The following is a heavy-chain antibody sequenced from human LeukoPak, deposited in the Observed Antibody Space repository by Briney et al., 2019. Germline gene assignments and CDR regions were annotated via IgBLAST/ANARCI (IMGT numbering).Heavy chain of an antibody. Sequence: PGGSLRLSCAASGFTFSSYWMSWVRQAPGKGLEWVANIKQDGSEKYYVDSVKGRFTISRDNAKNSLYLQMNSLRAEDTAVYYCATSPAGFGDAFDIWGQGTMVTVSS. CDR1: GFTFSSYW. CDR3: ATSPAGFGDAFDI. V-gene: IGHV3-7*01. J-gene: IGHJ3*02. D-gene: IGHD3-3*01. CDR2: IKQDGSEK.